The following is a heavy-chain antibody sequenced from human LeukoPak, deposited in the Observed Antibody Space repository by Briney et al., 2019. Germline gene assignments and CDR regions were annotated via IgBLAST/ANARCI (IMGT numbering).Heavy chain of an antibody. J-gene: IGHJ4*02. CDR3: ARGGDGYNYSPFDY. V-gene: IGHV3-7*01. Sequence: GGSLRLSCAASGFTFSSYWMSWVRQAPGKGLEWVANIKQDGSEKYYVDSVKGRSTISRDNAKNSLYLQMNSLRAEDTAVYYCARGGDGYNYSPFDYWGQGTLVTVSS. CDR2: IKQDGSEK. CDR1: GFTFSSYW. D-gene: IGHD5-24*01.